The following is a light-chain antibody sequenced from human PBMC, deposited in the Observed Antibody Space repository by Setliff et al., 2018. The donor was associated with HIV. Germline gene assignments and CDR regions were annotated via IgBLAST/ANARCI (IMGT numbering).Light chain of an antibody. CDR3: CSYAGSYRRV. CDR1: SSDVGGYNY. CDR2: DVS. V-gene: IGLV2-11*01. J-gene: IGLJ1*01. Sequence: QSALAQPRSVSGSPGQSVTISCTGTSSDVGGYNYVSWYQQHPGKAPKLMIYDVSKRPSGVPDRFSCSKSDNTASLTISGLQAYDEADYYCCSYAGSYRRVVGTGTKVTVL.